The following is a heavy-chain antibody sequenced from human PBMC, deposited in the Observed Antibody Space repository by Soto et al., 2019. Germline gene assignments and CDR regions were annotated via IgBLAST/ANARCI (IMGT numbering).Heavy chain of an antibody. D-gene: IGHD3-3*01. Sequence: ASVKVSCKASGSTFTSYDINWVRQATGQGLEWMGWMNPNSGNTGYAQKFQGRVTMTRNTSISTAYMELSSLRSEDTAVYYCARGLPVLFWSGWLSWSMDVWGKAPTVTLSS. V-gene: IGHV1-8*01. CDR3: ARGLPVLFWSGWLSWSMDV. J-gene: IGHJ6*03. CDR2: MNPNSGNT. CDR1: GSTFTSYD.